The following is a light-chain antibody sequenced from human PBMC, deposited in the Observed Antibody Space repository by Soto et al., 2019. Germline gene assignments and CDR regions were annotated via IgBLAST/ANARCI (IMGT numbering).Light chain of an antibody. CDR2: AAS. CDR1: QVIRND. Sequence: IQLVTSPSSLSASVGDTVTITCRASQVIRNDLGWYQQKPGKAPKLLIYAASSLQSGVPSRFSGTGSGIHFVLTISSLQPEPFANYYCLQDYIYPWTFGQGTKVDIK. CDR3: LQDYIYPWT. V-gene: IGKV1-6*01. J-gene: IGKJ1*01.